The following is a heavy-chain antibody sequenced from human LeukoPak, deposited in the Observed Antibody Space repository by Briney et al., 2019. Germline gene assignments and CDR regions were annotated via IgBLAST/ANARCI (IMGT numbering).Heavy chain of an antibody. J-gene: IGHJ4*02. D-gene: IGHD3-3*01. CDR3: AKDRGNYDFWSGFDY. CDR1: GFTFSSYG. Sequence: GGSLRLSCAASGFTFSSYGMHWVRQAPGKGLEWVAVIWYDGSNKYYADSVKGRFTISRDNSKNTLYLQMNSLRAEDTAVYYCAKDRGNYDFWSGFDYWAREPWSPSPQ. V-gene: IGHV3-33*06. CDR2: IWYDGSNK.